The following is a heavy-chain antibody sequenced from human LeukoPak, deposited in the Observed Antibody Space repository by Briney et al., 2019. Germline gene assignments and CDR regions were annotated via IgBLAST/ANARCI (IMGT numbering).Heavy chain of an antibody. J-gene: IGHJ4*02. V-gene: IGHV3-23*01. CDR1: GFTFSSYA. D-gene: IGHD3-22*01. CDR2: ISGSGGST. CDR3: AKEGYYDSSGYYDY. Sequence: GGSLRLSCAASGFTFSSYAMSWVRQAPGKGLEWVSAISGSGGSTYYADSVKGRFTISRDNSKNTLYLQMNSLRAEDTAVYCCAKEGYYDSSGYYDYWGQGTLVTVSS.